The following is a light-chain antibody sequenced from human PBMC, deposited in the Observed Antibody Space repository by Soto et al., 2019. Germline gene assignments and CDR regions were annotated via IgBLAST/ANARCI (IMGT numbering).Light chain of an antibody. CDR2: DAS. CDR3: QQTSSTPT. Sequence: IQMTQSPSSLSASVGDRVTITCQASQDISNYLNWYQQKPGKAPKLLISDASRLETGVPSRFSGSGSGTDFTLSISNLRPEDLGTYYCQQTSSTPTFGGGTKVDIK. CDR1: QDISNY. V-gene: IGKV1-39*01. J-gene: IGKJ4*01.